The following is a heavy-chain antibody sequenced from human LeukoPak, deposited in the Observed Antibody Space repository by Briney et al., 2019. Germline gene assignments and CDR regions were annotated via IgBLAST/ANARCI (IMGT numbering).Heavy chain of an antibody. CDR1: GFSFSSYE. Sequence: GGSLRLSCAASGFSFSSYEMNWGRQAPGKGLEWGSYISSSGTTIYYADSVKGRFTISRDNAKNSLYLQMNSLRAEDAAVYYCAKAPVTSCRGAFCYPFDYWGQGTLVTVSS. D-gene: IGHD2-15*01. V-gene: IGHV3-48*03. J-gene: IGHJ4*02. CDR2: ISSSGTTI. CDR3: AKAPVTSCRGAFCYPFDY.